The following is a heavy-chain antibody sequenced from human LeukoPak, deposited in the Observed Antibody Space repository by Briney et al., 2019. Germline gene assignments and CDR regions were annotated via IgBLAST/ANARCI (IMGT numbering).Heavy chain of an antibody. J-gene: IGHJ5*02. CDR1: GFTLSSYW. CDR2: IYGSGGST. Sequence: GGSLRLSCAASGFTLSSYWMSWVRQAPGKGLEWVSGIYGSGGSTYYADSVKGRFTISRDNAKNSLYLQMKSLRAEDTAVYYCARGKTSQNIVTRKTYNWFDPWGQGTLVTVSS. CDR3: ARGKTSQNIVTRKTYNWFDP. V-gene: IGHV3-23*01. D-gene: IGHD2/OR15-2a*01.